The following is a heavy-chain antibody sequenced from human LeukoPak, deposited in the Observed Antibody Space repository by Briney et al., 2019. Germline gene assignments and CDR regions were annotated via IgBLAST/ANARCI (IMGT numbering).Heavy chain of an antibody. CDR2: ISSSSSYI. Sequence: GALRLSCAASGFTFSSYSMNWVRQAPGKGLEWVSSISSSSSYIYYADSLKGRFTISRDNAKNSLYLQMNSLRAEDTAVYYCARDQGAWDYWGQGTLVTVSS. CDR1: GFTFSSYS. J-gene: IGHJ4*02. CDR3: ARDQGAWDY. V-gene: IGHV3-21*01.